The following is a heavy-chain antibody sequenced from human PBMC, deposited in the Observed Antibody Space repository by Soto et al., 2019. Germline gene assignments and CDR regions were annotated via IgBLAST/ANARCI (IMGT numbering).Heavy chain of an antibody. CDR1: GGSISSYY. Sequence: SETLSLISTVSGGSISSYYWSWIRQPPGKGLEWIGYVYYSGRTNYNPSLKSRVTISVDTSKNPFSLKLSSVTAADTAVYYCARGMYYDFWSGYYPYYYYYGMDVWGQGTTVTVSS. D-gene: IGHD3-3*01. CDR2: VYYSGRT. V-gene: IGHV4-59*01. CDR3: ARGMYYDFWSGYYPYYYYYGMDV. J-gene: IGHJ6*02.